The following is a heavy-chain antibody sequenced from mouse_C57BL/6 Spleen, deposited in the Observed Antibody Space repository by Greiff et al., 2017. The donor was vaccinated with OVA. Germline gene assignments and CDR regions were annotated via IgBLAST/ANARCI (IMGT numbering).Heavy chain of an antibody. CDR2: IYPGSGNT. V-gene: IGHV1-76*01. Sequence: VKLMESGAELVRPGASVKLSCKASGYTFTDYYINWVKQRPGQGLEWIARIYPGSGNTYYNEKFKGKATLTAEKSSSTAYMQLSSLTSEDSAVYFCARGDYYSNYGAMDYWGQGTSVTVSS. J-gene: IGHJ4*01. D-gene: IGHD2-5*01. CDR1: GYTFTDYY. CDR3: ARGDYYSNYGAMDY.